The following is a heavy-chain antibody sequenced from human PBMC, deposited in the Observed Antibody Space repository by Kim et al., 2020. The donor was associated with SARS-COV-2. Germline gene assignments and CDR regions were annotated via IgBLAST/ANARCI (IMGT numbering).Heavy chain of an antibody. CDR3: ASDAAAGDYYYYYGMDV. Sequence: GGSLRLSCAASGFTFSSYWMSWVRQAPGKGLEWVANIKQDGSEKYYVDSVKGRFTISRDNAKNSLYLQMNSLRAEDTAVYYCASDAAAGDYYYYYGMDVWGQGTTVTVSS. J-gene: IGHJ6*02. CDR1: GFTFSSYW. CDR2: IKQDGSEK. D-gene: IGHD6-13*01. V-gene: IGHV3-7*03.